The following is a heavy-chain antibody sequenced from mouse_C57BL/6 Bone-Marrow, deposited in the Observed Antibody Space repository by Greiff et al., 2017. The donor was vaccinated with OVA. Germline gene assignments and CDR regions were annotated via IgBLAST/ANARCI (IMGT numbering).Heavy chain of an antibody. CDR1: GFPFTDYY. Sequence: EVKVEESGGGLVQPGGSLSLSCAASGFPFTDYYMSWVRQPPGKALEWLGFIRNKANGYTTEYSASVKGRFTISRDNSQSILYLQMNALRAEDSATDYCARYESSGYDCDYWGQGTTLTVSS. CDR2: IRNKANGYTT. J-gene: IGHJ2*01. D-gene: IGHD3-2*02. V-gene: IGHV7-3*01. CDR3: ARYESSGYDCDY.